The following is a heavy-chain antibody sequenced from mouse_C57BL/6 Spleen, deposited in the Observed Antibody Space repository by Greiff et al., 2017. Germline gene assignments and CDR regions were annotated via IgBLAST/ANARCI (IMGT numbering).Heavy chain of an antibody. D-gene: IGHD2-5*01. Sequence: VQLHQSGAELVKPGASVKLSCKASGYTFTSYWMQWVKQRPGQGLEWIGEIDPSDSYTNYNQKFKGKATLTVDTSSSTAYMQLSSLTSEDSAVYYCARRTDSNYQFAYWGQGTLVTVSA. J-gene: IGHJ3*01. V-gene: IGHV1-50*01. CDR1: GYTFTSYW. CDR2: IDPSDSYT. CDR3: ARRTDSNYQFAY.